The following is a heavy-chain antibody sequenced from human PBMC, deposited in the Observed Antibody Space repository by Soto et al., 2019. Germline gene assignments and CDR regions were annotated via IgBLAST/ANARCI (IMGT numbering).Heavy chain of an antibody. V-gene: IGHV4-34*01. Sequence: SETLSLTCAVYGGSFSGYYWSWIRQPPGKGLEWIGEINHSGSTNYNPSLKSRVTISVDTSKNQFSLKLSSVTAADTAVYYCARGRGYSYGLLYYYYVMDVWAQGTTVTVSS. D-gene: IGHD5-18*01. CDR1: GGSFSGYY. CDR3: ARGRGYSYGLLYYYYVMDV. CDR2: INHSGST. J-gene: IGHJ6*02.